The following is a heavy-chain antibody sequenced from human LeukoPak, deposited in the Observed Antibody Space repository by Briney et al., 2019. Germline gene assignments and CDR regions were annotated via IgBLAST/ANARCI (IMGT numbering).Heavy chain of an antibody. CDR3: ARGVGVGYSSSWYRY. D-gene: IGHD6-13*01. Sequence: PSETLSLTCTVSGGPIDRHYWSWIRQPPGKGLEWIGEINHSGSTNYNPSLKSRVTISVDTSKNQFSLKLSSVTAADTAVYYCARGVGVGYSSSWYRYWGQGTLVTVSS. V-gene: IGHV4-34*01. CDR2: INHSGST. J-gene: IGHJ4*02. CDR1: GGPIDRHY.